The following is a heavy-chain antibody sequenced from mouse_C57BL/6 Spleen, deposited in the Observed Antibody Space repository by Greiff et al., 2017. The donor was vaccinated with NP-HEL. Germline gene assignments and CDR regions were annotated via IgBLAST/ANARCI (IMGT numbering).Heavy chain of an antibody. D-gene: IGHD2-3*01. V-gene: IGHV1-18*01. CDR1: GYTFTDYN. CDR3: ARVGWLPGFAY. J-gene: IGHJ3*01. Sequence: EVQLQQSGPELVKPGASVKIPCKASGYTFTDYNMDWVKQSHGKSLEWIGDINPNNGGTIYNQKFKGKATLTVDKSSSTAYMEIRSLTSEDTAVYYCARVGWLPGFAYWGQGSLVTVSA. CDR2: INPNNGGT.